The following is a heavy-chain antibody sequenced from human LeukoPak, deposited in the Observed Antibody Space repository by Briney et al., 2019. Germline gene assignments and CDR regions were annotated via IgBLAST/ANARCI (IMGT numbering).Heavy chain of an antibody. Sequence: GGSLRLSCAASGFTFSSYEMNWVRQAPGKGLEWVSYISSSGSTIYYADSVKGRFTISRDNSKNTLYLQMNSLRAEDTAVYYCAKDWDSSSWYGGGFDYWGQGTLVTVSS. D-gene: IGHD6-13*01. J-gene: IGHJ4*02. CDR3: AKDWDSSSWYGGGFDY. V-gene: IGHV3-48*03. CDR2: ISSSGSTI. CDR1: GFTFSSYE.